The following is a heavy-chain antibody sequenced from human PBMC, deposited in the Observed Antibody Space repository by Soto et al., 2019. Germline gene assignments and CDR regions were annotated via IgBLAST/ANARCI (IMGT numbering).Heavy chain of an antibody. CDR3: ARHPDIVVVPAAKSGAFDI. V-gene: IGHV5-10-1*01. D-gene: IGHD2-2*01. CDR2: IDPSDSYT. CDR1: GYSFTSYW. Sequence: XESLSISCKGSGYSFTSYWISWVRQMRGKGLEWMGRIDPSDSYTNYSPSFQGHVTISADKSISTAYLQWSSLKASDTAMYYCARHPDIVVVPAAKSGAFDIWGQGTMVTVS. J-gene: IGHJ3*02.